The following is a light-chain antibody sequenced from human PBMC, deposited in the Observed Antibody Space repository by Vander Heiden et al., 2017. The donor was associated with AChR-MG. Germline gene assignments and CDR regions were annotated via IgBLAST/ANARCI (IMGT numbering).Light chain of an antibody. J-gene: IGKJ3*01. CDR1: QSVSSY. V-gene: IGKV3-11*01. Sequence: EIVLTQSPATLSLSPGERATLSCRASQSVSSYLAWYQQKPGQAPRLLIYDASNRATGIKARFSGSGSGTDFTLTISSLEPEDFAVYYCQQRSNWPPGFTFGHGTKVDIK. CDR3: QQRSNWPPGFT. CDR2: DAS.